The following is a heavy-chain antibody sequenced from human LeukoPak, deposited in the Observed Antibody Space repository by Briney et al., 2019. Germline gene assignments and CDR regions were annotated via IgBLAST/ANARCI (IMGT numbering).Heavy chain of an antibody. CDR2: IYYSGST. J-gene: IGHJ6*03. V-gene: IGHV4-59*01. Sequence: SETLSLTCTVSGGSISSYYWSWIRQPPGKGLEWIGYIYYSGSTNYNPSLKSRVTISVDTSKNQFSLKLSSVTAADTAVYYCARVTCYYYYYMDVWGKGTTVTVSS. CDR3: ARVTCYYYYYMDV. D-gene: IGHD1-20*01. CDR1: GGSISSYY.